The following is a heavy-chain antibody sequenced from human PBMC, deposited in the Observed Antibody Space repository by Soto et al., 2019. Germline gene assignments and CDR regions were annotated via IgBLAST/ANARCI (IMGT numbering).Heavy chain of an antibody. J-gene: IGHJ4*02. D-gene: IGHD5-12*01. CDR3: ARGYSGYDGHFGY. CDR1: GYTFTGYY. Sequence: ASVKVSCKASGYTFTGYYMHWVRQAPGQGLEWMGWINPNSGGTNYAQKFQGWVTMTRDTSISTAYMELSRLRSDDTAVYYCARGYSGYDGHFGYWDQGTRVTVSS. CDR2: INPNSGGT. V-gene: IGHV1-2*04.